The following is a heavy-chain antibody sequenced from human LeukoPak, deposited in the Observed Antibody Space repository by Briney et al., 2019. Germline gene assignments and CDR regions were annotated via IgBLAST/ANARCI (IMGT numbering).Heavy chain of an antibody. D-gene: IGHD3-10*01. CDR1: GFTFSSYA. CDR2: ISYDGSNK. Sequence: GGSLRLSCAASGFTFSSYAMHWVRQAPGKGLEWVAVISYDGSNKYCADSVKGRFTISRDNSKNTLYLQMSSLRAEDTAVYYCARPGVRGVTLYYFDYWGQGTLVTVSS. V-gene: IGHV3-30*04. CDR3: ARPGVRGVTLYYFDY. J-gene: IGHJ4*02.